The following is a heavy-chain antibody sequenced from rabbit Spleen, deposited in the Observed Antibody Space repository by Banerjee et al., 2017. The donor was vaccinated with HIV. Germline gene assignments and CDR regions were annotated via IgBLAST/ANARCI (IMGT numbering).Heavy chain of an antibody. CDR2: IYTGSGGNT. D-gene: IGHD1-1*01. V-gene: IGHV1S45*01. CDR1: GFTLSSYY. Sequence: QEQLEESAGGLVQPGGSLKLSCKASGFTLSSYYMCWVRQAPGKGLEWIGCIYTGSGGNTYYATWAKGRFTISKASWTTVTLQMTSLTAADTARYFCARDLTSAIGWNFNLWGQGTLVTVS. CDR3: ARDLTSAIGWNFNL. J-gene: IGHJ4*01.